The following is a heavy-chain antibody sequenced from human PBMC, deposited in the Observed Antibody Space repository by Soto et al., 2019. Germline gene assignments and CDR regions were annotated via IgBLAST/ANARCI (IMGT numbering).Heavy chain of an antibody. CDR3: ARAGGNRRGYSGYDYGVYNWFDP. CDR1: GGTFSSYT. Sequence: GASVKVSCKASGGTFSSYTISWVLQAPGQGLEWMGRIIPILGIANYAQKFQGRVTITADKSTSTAYMELSSLRSEDTAVYYCARAGGNRRGYSGYDYGVYNWFDPWGQGTLVTVSS. CDR2: IIPILGIA. D-gene: IGHD5-12*01. J-gene: IGHJ5*02. V-gene: IGHV1-69*02.